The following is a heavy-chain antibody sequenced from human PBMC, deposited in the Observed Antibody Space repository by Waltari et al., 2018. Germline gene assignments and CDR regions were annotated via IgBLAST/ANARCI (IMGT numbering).Heavy chain of an antibody. J-gene: IGHJ6*02. CDR1: GFTFGDSA. CDR3: TGDPDYYYYYGMDV. CDR2: IRSKTYGGTT. Sequence: EVQLVESGGGLIQPGRSLRLCCTASGFTFGDSAMSWVRQAPGKGLEWVGFIRSKTYGGTTEYAASVKGRFTISRDDFKNIAYLQMNTLKTEDTAVYYCTGDPDYYYYYGMDVWGQGTTVTVSS. V-gene: IGHV3-49*04.